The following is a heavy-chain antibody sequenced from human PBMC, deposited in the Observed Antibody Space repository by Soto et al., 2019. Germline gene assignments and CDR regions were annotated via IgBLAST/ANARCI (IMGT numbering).Heavy chain of an antibody. V-gene: IGHV3-66*04. CDR2: IYSGGST. Sequence: EVQLVESGGGLVHPGGSLRLSCAASGFSVSSNYMYWVRQAPGKGLECVSLIYSGGSTDHADSVKDRFTISRDNSKNTLYLQMNSLRAEDTAVYYCARRHYYGSDWGQGTLVTVSS. CDR3: ARRHYYGSD. D-gene: IGHD3-10*01. J-gene: IGHJ4*02. CDR1: GFSVSSNY.